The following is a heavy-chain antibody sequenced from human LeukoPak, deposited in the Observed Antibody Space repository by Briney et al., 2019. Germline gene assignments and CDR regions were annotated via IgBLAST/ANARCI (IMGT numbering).Heavy chain of an antibody. CDR3: ARGGNAVRGVLYGMDV. J-gene: IGHJ6*02. CDR1: GYTFTSYD. V-gene: IGHV1-8*01. D-gene: IGHD3-10*01. Sequence: VASVKVSCKAFGYTFTSYDINWVRQATGQGLEWMGWMNPNSGNTGYAQKFQGRVTMTRNTSISTAYMELSSLRSEDTAVYYCARGGNAVRGVLYGMDVWGQGTTVTVSS. CDR2: MNPNSGNT.